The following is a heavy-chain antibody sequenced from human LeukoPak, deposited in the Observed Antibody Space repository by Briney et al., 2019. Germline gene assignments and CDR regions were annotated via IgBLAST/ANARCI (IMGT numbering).Heavy chain of an antibody. CDR2: INQRRNT. V-gene: IGHV4-34*01. J-gene: IGHJ2*01. Sequence: PSETLSLTCVVYGESFSGYSWSWIRQPPGKGLEWIGEINQRRNTNYNPSLKSRVTISIDTSKNQFSLKLSSVTAADTAVYYCARHGWHAWYFDLWGRGTLVTVPS. CDR3: ARHGWHAWYFDL. CDR1: GESFSGYS. D-gene: IGHD6-19*01.